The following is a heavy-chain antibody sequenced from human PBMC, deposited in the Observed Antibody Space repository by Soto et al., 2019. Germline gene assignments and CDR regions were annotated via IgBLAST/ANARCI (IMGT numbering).Heavy chain of an antibody. V-gene: IGHV4-59*12. D-gene: IGHD2-21*01. CDR1: GDSISSYY. Sequence: PSETLSLTCAVSGDSISSYYCMWIRQPPGKGLEWIGEIYDSGGTSYNSSLKSRLAISADTSKNQFSLTLTSVTAADTAMYYCACCGHSYKIDNWGQGTLVTVSS. CDR2: IYDSGGT. J-gene: IGHJ4*02. CDR3: ACCGHSYKIDN.